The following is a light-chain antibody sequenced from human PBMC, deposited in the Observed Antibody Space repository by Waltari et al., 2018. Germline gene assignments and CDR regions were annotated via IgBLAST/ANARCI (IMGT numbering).Light chain of an antibody. CDR1: SSDVGNFNL. CDR2: EVS. CDR3: CSYAGSRTYV. Sequence: QSALTQPASVSGSPGQSITISCTGTSSDVGNFNLVSWYQQHQGKVPKLIIYEVSKRPSGVSNHFSGSKSGNTASLTISGLRAEDEADYYCCSYAGSRTYVFGTGTKVTVL. J-gene: IGLJ1*01. V-gene: IGLV2-23*02.